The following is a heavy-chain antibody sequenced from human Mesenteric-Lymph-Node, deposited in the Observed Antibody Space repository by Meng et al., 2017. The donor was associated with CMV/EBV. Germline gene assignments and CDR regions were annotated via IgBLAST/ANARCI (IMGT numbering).Heavy chain of an antibody. V-gene: IGHV3-21*06. J-gene: IGHJ4*02. CDR3: ARDHYGSGIGGNYFDY. D-gene: IGHD3-10*01. CDR1: EFTFSDYN. Sequence: GESLKISCAASEFTFSDYNMNWVRQAPGKGLEWVSSISGLSGYINYADSVKGRFTISRDNAKNSLFLQMNRLRAEDTAVYYCARDHYGSGIGGNYFDYWGQGTLVTVSS. CDR2: ISGLSGYI.